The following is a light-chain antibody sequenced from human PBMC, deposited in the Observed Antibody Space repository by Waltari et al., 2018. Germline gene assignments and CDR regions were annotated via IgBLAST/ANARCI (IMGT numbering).Light chain of an antibody. CDR3: QQSYSTPRT. Sequence: IQMTQSPPSLSASVGDTVTITCRASQSLNTYLNWYQQKPGKAPKLLIYDVSSLQSGVPSRCSGSGSGTDFTITISSLQPEDFATYYCQQSYSTPRTFGHGTKVEI. CDR1: QSLNTY. V-gene: IGKV1-39*01. CDR2: DVS. J-gene: IGKJ1*01.